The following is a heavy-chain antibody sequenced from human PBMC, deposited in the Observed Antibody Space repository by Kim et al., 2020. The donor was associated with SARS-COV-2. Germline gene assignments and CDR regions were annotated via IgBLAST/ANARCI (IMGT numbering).Heavy chain of an antibody. Sequence: GGSLRLSCTASGFTFGDYAMSWFRQAPGKGLEWVGFIRSKAYGGTTEYAASVKGRFTISRDDSKSIAYLQMNSLKTEDTAVYYCTRGTDGTYYDILTGYYPDYWGQGTLVTVSS. D-gene: IGHD3-9*01. J-gene: IGHJ4*02. CDR3: TRGTDGTYYDILTGYYPDY. V-gene: IGHV3-49*03. CDR1: GFTFGDYA. CDR2: IRSKAYGGTT.